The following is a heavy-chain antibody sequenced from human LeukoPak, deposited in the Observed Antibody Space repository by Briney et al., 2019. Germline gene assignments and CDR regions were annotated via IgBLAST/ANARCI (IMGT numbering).Heavy chain of an antibody. D-gene: IGHD6-13*01. CDR3: ARDSPLAAAGPGYFQH. J-gene: IGHJ1*01. V-gene: IGHV1-18*01. CDR1: GYTFTSYG. CDR2: ISAYNGNT. Sequence: ASVKVSCKASGYTFTSYGISWVRQAPGQGLEWMGWISAYNGNTNYAQKLQGRVTMTTDTSTSTAYMELRSLRSDDTAVYYCARDSPLAAAGPGYFQHWGQGTLVTVSS.